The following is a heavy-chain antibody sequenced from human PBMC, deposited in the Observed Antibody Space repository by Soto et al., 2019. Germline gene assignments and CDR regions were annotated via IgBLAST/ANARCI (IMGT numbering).Heavy chain of an antibody. CDR1: GDSIQSSDYY. J-gene: IGHJ4*02. CDR3: ARHRSMMTAVSPFDY. D-gene: IGHD4-17*01. CDR2: FFYSGNT. V-gene: IGHV4-39*01. Sequence: QLQLQESGPGLVKPSETLSLTCTISGDSIQSSDYYWGWIRQPPRKGLEWIGSFFYSGNTYYNPSLKTRATITADTSAYQFPLKLHSVTAADTSVFYCARHRSMMTAVSPFDYWGQGTLVTVSS.